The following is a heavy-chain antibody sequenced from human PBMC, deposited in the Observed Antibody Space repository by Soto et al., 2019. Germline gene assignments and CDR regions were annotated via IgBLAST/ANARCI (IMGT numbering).Heavy chain of an antibody. CDR3: AHTYNIAKQVWSDP. D-gene: IGHD3-9*01. Sequence: QITLKESGPTLVKPTQTLTLTCTFSGFSLSTRGVGVGWIRQPPGKALEWLALIYWDDDKRYSPSLKSRVTFPKDASKNQVVLTMTDMVPVDTATYYCAHTYNIAKQVWSDPWGQGILVTVSS. CDR1: GFSLSTRGVG. V-gene: IGHV2-5*02. J-gene: IGHJ5*02. CDR2: IYWDDDK.